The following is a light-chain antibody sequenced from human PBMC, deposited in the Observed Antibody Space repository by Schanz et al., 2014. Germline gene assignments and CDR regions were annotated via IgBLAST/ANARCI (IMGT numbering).Light chain of an antibody. CDR3: SSYTTSSPWV. CDR1: SSDVGAYNY. Sequence: QSALTQPASVSGSPGQSTTISCTGTSSDVGAYNYVSWYQQHPGKAPKLIIYDVSNRPSGVSNRFSGSKSGNTASLTISGRQAEDEADYHCSSYTTSSPWVFGGGTKLTVL. J-gene: IGLJ2*01. CDR2: DVS. V-gene: IGLV2-14*01.